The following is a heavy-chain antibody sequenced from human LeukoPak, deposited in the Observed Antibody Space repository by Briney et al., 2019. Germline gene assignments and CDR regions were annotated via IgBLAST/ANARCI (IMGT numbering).Heavy chain of an antibody. D-gene: IGHD3-10*01. V-gene: IGHV1-2*02. J-gene: IGHJ4*02. CDR3: ARDDTMVRAQFDY. Sequence: ASVKVSCKASGYTFTSHYMHWVRQAPGQGLEWVGWINPNSGGTNYVQDFQGRVTMTSDTSISTAYMELSRRRSDDTAVYYCARDDTMVRAQFDYWGQGTLVTVSS. CDR1: GYTFTSHY. CDR2: INPNSGGT.